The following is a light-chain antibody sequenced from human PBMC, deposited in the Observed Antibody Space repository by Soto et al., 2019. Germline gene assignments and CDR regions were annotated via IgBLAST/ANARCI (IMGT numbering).Light chain of an antibody. CDR3: QQYNTYSHT. CDR2: AAS. Sequence: DIQMTQSPSTLSASVGDRVSITCRASQYISTYLNWYQQKPGKAPKLLIYAASNLQSGVPSRFSGSGSGTGFTLTISSLQPDDFATYYCQQYNTYSHTFGQGTKVDIK. J-gene: IGKJ1*01. CDR1: QYISTY. V-gene: IGKV1-5*01.